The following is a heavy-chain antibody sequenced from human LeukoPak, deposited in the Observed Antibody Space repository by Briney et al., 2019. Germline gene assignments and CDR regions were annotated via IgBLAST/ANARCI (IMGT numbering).Heavy chain of an antibody. D-gene: IGHD3-22*01. CDR1: GFTFSSYA. Sequence: GGSLRLSCAASGFTFSSYAMSWVRQAPGKGLEWVSAISGSGGSTYYADSVKGRFTISRDNSKNTLYLQMNSLRAEDTAVYYCAKDISSPGYDSSGYYDYWGQGTLVTVSS. V-gene: IGHV3-23*01. CDR2: ISGSGGST. J-gene: IGHJ4*02. CDR3: AKDISSPGYDSSGYYDY.